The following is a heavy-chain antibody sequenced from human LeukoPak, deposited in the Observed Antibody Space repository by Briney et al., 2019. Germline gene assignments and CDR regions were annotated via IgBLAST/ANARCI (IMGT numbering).Heavy chain of an antibody. V-gene: IGHV4-59*08. Sequence: SETLSLTRTVSGGSISSYYWSWIRQPPGRGLEWIGYIYYSGSTNYNPSLKSRVTISVDTSKNQFSLKLSSVTAADTAVYYCARHWGALRGYFDYWGQGTLVTVSS. J-gene: IGHJ4*02. CDR3: ARHWGALRGYFDY. CDR2: IYYSGST. CDR1: GGSISSYY. D-gene: IGHD3-16*01.